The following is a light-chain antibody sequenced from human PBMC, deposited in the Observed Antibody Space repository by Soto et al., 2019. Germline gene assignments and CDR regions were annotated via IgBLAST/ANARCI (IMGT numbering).Light chain of an antibody. CDR1: QSIGRW. CDR3: QQYNSYWT. CDR2: DAS. Sequence: EIQMTQSPSTLSTSVGDRVTITCRASQSIGRWLAWYQQKPGKAPKFLIYDASNLESGVPSRFSGSGSGTEFTLTISSLQPDDFASYYCQQYNSYWTFGQGTKVDIK. J-gene: IGKJ1*01. V-gene: IGKV1-5*01.